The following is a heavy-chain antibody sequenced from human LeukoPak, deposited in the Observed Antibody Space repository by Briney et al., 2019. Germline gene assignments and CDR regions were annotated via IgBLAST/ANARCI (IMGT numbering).Heavy chain of an antibody. CDR3: ARVGVEGASCYDY. CDR2: INPNSGVT. J-gene: IGHJ4*02. CDR1: GYTFTDYY. V-gene: IGHV1-2*02. D-gene: IGHD2-2*01. Sequence: ASVKVSCKASGYTFTDYYVHWVRQAPGQGLEWMGWINPNSGVTNYAQKFQGRVTMTRDTSISTAYMELSSLRSDDTAVYYCARVGVEGASCYDYWGQGTLVTVSS.